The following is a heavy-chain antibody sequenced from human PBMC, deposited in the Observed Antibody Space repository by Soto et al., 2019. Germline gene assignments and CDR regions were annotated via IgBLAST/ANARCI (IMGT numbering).Heavy chain of an antibody. V-gene: IGHV4-59*08. J-gene: IGHJ3*02. CDR3: ARHTDDILTGNEALDI. Sequence: SETLSLTCTVSGGSINNYYWSWIRQSPGKGLEWIGYVYYSGTTNYNPTLKSRINILVDTSENQFSLKLTSVTAADTAFYYCARHTDDILTGNEALDIWGQGTVVTVSS. D-gene: IGHD3-9*01. CDR2: VYYSGTT. CDR1: GGSINNYY.